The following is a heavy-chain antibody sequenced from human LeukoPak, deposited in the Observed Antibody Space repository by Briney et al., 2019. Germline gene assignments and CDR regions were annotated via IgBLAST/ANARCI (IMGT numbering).Heavy chain of an antibody. V-gene: IGHV4-4*07. J-gene: IGHJ4*02. D-gene: IGHD3-3*01. CDR2: IYTSGST. Sequence: PSETLSLTCTVSGGSISSYYWSWIRQPAGKGLEWIGRIYTSGSTNYNPSLKSRVTISVDTSKNQFSLKLSSVTAADTAVYYCARGKDEGITIFGVVSDFDYWGQGTLVTVSS. CDR3: ARGKDEGITIFGVVSDFDY. CDR1: GGSISSYY.